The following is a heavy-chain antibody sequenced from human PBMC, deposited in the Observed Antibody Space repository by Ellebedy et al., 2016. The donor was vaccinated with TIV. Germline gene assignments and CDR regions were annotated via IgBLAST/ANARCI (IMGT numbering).Heavy chain of an antibody. Sequence: GESLKISCAASGFTFSNYWMTWVRQAPGKGLEWVANIKQDGSEIYYVDSVKGRFAISRDNAENSLYLQMNSLRAEDTAVYYCAGGSGFLFDIWGQGTMVTVSP. D-gene: IGHD3-22*01. CDR2: IKQDGSEI. CDR3: AGGSGFLFDI. CDR1: GFTFSNYW. V-gene: IGHV3-7*04. J-gene: IGHJ3*02.